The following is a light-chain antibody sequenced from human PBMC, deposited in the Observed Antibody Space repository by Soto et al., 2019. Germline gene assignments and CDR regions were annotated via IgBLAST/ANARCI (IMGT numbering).Light chain of an antibody. CDR1: SSDVGGYNY. J-gene: IGLJ1*01. CDR3: SSYTICTTVYV. Sequence: QSALTQPASVSGSPGQSITISCTGTSSDVGGYNYVSWYQQHPGKAPKLMIYEVSNRPSRVSNRFSGSKSGNTASLTISGLQAEDEADDDCSSYTICTTVYVCGTATKVHVL. V-gene: IGLV2-14*01. CDR2: EVS.